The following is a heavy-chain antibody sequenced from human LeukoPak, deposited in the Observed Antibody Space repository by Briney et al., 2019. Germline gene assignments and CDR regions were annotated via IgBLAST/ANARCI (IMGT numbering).Heavy chain of an antibody. V-gene: IGHV4-34*01. Sequence: PSETLSLTCAVYGGSFSGYYWSWIRQPPGKGLEWIGEINHSGSTNYNPSLKSRVTISVDTSKNQFSLKLSSVTAADTAVYYCARVSATVVKWFGPWGQGTLVTVSS. CDR2: INHSGST. J-gene: IGHJ5*02. CDR1: GGSFSGYY. D-gene: IGHD4-23*01. CDR3: ARVSATVVKWFGP.